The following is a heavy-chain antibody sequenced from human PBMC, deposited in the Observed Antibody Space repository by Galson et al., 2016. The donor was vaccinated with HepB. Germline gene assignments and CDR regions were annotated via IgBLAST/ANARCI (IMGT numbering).Heavy chain of an antibody. J-gene: IGHJ4*02. CDR3: ARGMTTVTTLSYNDY. CDR1: GYTFTSYH. V-gene: IGHV1-8*01. CDR2: MDPDTGHT. D-gene: IGHD4-17*01. Sequence: SVKVSCKASGYTFTSYHINWVRQATGQGLEWLGWMDPDTGHTDYAQRFQGRVTMSRNTSISTAYMELSSLRSEDTALYYCARGMTTVTTLSYNDYWGQGTLVTVAS.